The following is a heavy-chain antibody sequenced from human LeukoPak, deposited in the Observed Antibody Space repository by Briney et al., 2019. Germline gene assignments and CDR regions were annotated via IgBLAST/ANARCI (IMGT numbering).Heavy chain of an antibody. Sequence: GGSLRLSCAASGFTFSTYWMHWVRQGPGKALVWVARIDIDGRIITHADSVEGRFTISRDNAKNTVYLHMTDLRDEDTATYYCVRGLGDYWGQGTLVTVSS. CDR2: IDIDGRII. CDR1: GFTFSTYW. CDR3: VRGLGDY. D-gene: IGHD3-16*01. J-gene: IGHJ4*02. V-gene: IGHV3-74*03.